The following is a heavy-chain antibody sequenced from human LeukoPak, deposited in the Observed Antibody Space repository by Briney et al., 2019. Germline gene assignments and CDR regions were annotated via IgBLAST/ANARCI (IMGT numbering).Heavy chain of an antibody. V-gene: IGHV4-59*11. CDR1: ADSFSSHY. Sequence: SETLPLTCAVSADSFSSHYRTWIRQSPGTGLEWIGYISYIGSTNYNPSLKSRVTISIDTSKNQFSLKLRSVTAADTAVYYCARDLVTVTKGFDIWGQGTMVRVSS. D-gene: IGHD4-17*01. CDR3: ARDLVTVTKGFDI. J-gene: IGHJ3*02. CDR2: ISYIGST.